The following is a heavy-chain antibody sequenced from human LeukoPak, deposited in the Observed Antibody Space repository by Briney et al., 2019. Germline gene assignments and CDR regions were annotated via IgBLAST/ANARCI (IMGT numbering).Heavy chain of an antibody. CDR1: GYTFTSYG. Sequence: GASVKVSCKASGYTFTSYGISWVRQAPGQGLEWMGWISAYNGNTNYAQKLQGRVTMTTDTSTSTAYMELRSLRSDDTAVYYCARAPPFSPPNWFDPWGQGTLVTVSS. V-gene: IGHV1-18*01. CDR3: ARAPPFSPPNWFDP. J-gene: IGHJ5*02. CDR2: ISAYNGNT.